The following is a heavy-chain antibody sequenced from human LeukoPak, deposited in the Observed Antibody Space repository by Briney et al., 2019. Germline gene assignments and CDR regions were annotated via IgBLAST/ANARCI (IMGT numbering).Heavy chain of an antibody. CDR1: GGSFSGYY. CDR3: AGSPGGNYYYYYGMDV. J-gene: IGHJ6*02. D-gene: IGHD4-23*01. CDR2: INHSGST. Sequence: SETLSLTCAVYGGSFSGYYWSWIRQPPGKGLEWIGEINHSGSTNYNPSLKSRVTISVDTSKNQFSLKLSSVTAADTAVYYCAGSPGGNYYYYYGMDVWGQGTTVTVSS. V-gene: IGHV4-34*01.